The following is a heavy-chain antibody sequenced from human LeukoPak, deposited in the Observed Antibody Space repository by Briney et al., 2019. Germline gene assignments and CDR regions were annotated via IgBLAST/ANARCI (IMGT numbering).Heavy chain of an antibody. CDR2: LYASGIT. J-gene: IGHJ4*02. D-gene: IGHD1-26*01. CDR3: AAKGNGYTGIYVFAH. Sequence: PGGSLRLSCAASGFGVSVNYMSWVRQAPGKGLEWVSVLYASGITKYADSVKGRFTISRDTSDNTLNLQMNDLGAEDSAVYYCAAKGNGYTGIYVFAHWGQGTLVTVS. V-gene: IGHV3-66*01. CDR1: GFGVSVNY.